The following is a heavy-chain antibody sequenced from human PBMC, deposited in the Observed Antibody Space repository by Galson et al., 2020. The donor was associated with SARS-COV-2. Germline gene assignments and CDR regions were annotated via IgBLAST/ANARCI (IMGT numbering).Heavy chain of an antibody. V-gene: IGHV3-48*03. Sequence: LSLTCAASGFTFNSYEMNWVRQAPGKGLEWVSYISGSGSAIYYADSVKGRFTISRDNAKNSLYLQMNSLRAEDTAFYYCARVGAYDILTGGYYYYAMDVWGQGTTVTVSS. D-gene: IGHD3-9*01. CDR3: ARVGAYDILTGGYYYYAMDV. CDR1: GFTFNSYE. CDR2: ISGSGSAI. J-gene: IGHJ6*02.